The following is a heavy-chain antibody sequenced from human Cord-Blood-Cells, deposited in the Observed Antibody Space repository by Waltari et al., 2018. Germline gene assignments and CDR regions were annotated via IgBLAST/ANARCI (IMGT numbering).Heavy chain of an antibody. CDR3: ARMGPDGFLSDAFDI. J-gene: IGHJ3*02. Sequence: QVQLVQSGSELKKPGASVKVSCKASGYTFTSYAMTWVRQAPGQGLEWMGLINTNTGNPTYAQGFTGRFVFSLDTSVSTAYLQICSLKAEDTAVYYCARMGPDGFLSDAFDIWGQGTMVTVSS. CDR2: INTNTGNP. CDR1: GYTFTSYA. D-gene: IGHD3-10*01. V-gene: IGHV7-4-1*01.